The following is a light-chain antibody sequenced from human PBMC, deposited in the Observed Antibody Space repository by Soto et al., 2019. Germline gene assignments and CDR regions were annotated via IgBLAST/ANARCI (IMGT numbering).Light chain of an antibody. CDR3: QQYYSPPLT. V-gene: IGKV4-1*01. J-gene: IGKJ4*01. CDR1: QSVLYSSNNKNY. Sequence: DIVMTQSPDSLAVSLGERATINCKSSQSVLYSSNNKNYLAWYQQKPGQPPKLLIYWASTRESGVPDRFSGSGSGTDSTLTISSLQAEDVAVYYCQQYYSPPLTFGGGTKVEIK. CDR2: WAS.